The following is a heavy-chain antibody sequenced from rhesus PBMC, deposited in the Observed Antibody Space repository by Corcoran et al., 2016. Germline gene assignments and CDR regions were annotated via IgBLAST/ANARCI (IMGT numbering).Heavy chain of an antibody. V-gene: IGHV4-127*01. CDR1: GYSISSGYD. Sequence: QLQLQESGPGLVKPSETLSLTCAVSGYSISSGYDWSWIRQPPGKGLEWIGYIYGSSGSTNYNPSLENRVTISKDTSKIQFSLKLSSVTAADTAVYYCARDRYSWNREYYFDYWGQGVLVTVSS. J-gene: IGHJ4*01. D-gene: IGHD1-1-1*01. CDR3: ARDRYSWNREYYFDY. CDR2: IYGSSGST.